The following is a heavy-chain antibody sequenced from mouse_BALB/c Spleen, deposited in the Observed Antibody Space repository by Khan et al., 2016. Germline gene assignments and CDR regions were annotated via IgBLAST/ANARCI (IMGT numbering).Heavy chain of an antibody. CDR3: ARSDCGDMDAMDY. Sequence: EVQLQESGPGLVKPSQSLSLTCTVTGYSITSDYAWNWIRQFPGNRLEWMGYISYSGSTSYNPSLKSRISISRDTSKNQFFLQLNSVTYEETATYYCARSDCGDMDAMDYWSPGTSVTISS. CDR2: ISYSGST. J-gene: IGHJ4*01. D-gene: IGHD1-1*02. V-gene: IGHV3-2*02. CDR1: GYSITSDYA.